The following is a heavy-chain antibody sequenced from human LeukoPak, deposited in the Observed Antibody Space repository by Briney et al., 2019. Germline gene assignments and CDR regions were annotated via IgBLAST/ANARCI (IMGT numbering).Heavy chain of an antibody. CDR3: ARAVATGYYYGMDV. CDR1: GGSISSYY. D-gene: IGHD5-12*01. CDR2: IYYSGST. Sequence: SETLSLTCTVSGGSISSYYWSWIRQPPGKGLEWIGSIYYSGSTYYNPSLKSRVTISVDTSKNQFSLKLSSVTAADTAVYYCARAVATGYYYGMDVWGQGTTVTVSS. J-gene: IGHJ6*02. V-gene: IGHV4-59*05.